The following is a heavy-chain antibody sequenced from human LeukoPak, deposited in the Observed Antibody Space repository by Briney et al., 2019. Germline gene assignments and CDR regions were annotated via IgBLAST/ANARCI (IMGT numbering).Heavy chain of an antibody. D-gene: IGHD5-18*01. Sequence: SETLSLTCTVSGGSISSYYWSWIRQPPWKGLEWIGYISDSGSTNYNSSLKSRVTISVDTSRNQFSLKLSSVTAADTAVYYCARQRGYSYGASLDYWGQGTLVTVSS. CDR3: ARQRGYSYGASLDY. V-gene: IGHV4-59*08. CDR1: GGSISSYY. CDR2: ISDSGST. J-gene: IGHJ4*02.